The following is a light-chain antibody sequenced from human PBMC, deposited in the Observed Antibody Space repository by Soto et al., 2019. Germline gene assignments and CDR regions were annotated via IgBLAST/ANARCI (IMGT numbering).Light chain of an antibody. CDR1: QSVSSN. Sequence: EIVLTQSPGTLSVSPGERATLSCGASQSVSSNLAWYQQKPGQAPRLLIYGASSRATGIPDRFSGSGSGTDFTLTISRLEPEDFAVYYCQQYGSSPSWTFGQGTKVDIK. V-gene: IGKV3-20*01. J-gene: IGKJ1*01. CDR2: GAS. CDR3: QQYGSSPSWT.